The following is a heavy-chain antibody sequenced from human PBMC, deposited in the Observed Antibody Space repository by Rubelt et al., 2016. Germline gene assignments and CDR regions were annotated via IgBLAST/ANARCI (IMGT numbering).Heavy chain of an antibody. D-gene: IGHD6-13*01. V-gene: IGHV1-3*01. CDR2: INAGNGNP. CDR3: ARGLGLGYSSSWFNWFDP. CDR1: GYTFTSYA. Sequence: QVQLVQSGAEVKKPGASVKVSCKASGYTFTSYAMHWVRQAPGQRLEWMGWINAGNGNPKYSQKFQGRGTITRDTSARTGYMGRSSRRSEDTAVYYCARGLGLGYSSSWFNWFDPWGQGTLVTVSS. J-gene: IGHJ5*02.